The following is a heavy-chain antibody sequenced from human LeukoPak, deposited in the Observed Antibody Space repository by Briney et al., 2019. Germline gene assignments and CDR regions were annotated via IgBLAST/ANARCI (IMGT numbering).Heavy chain of an antibody. CDR3: ARASSGWYSDY. CDR2: IYHSGST. V-gene: IGHV4-38-2*02. J-gene: IGHJ4*02. D-gene: IGHD6-19*01. CDR1: VYSISSGYY. Sequence: SETLSLTCTVSVYSISSGYYWGWIRQPPGKGLEWIGSIYHSGSTYYNPSLKSRVTISVDTSKNQFSLKLSSVTAADTAVYYCARASSGWYSDYWGQGTLVTVSS.